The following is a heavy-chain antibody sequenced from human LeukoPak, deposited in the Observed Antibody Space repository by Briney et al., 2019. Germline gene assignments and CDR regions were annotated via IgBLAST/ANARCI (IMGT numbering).Heavy chain of an antibody. V-gene: IGHV4-38-2*02. Sequence: PSETLSLTCTVSGYSISSGYYWGWIRQPPGKGLEWIGSIYHSGSTYYNPSLKSRVTISVDTSKNQFSLKLSSVTAADTAVYYCARVSYSGSYYDYWGQGTLVTVSS. CDR3: ARVSYSGSYYDY. CDR1: GYSISSGYY. J-gene: IGHJ4*02. D-gene: IGHD1-26*01. CDR2: IYHSGST.